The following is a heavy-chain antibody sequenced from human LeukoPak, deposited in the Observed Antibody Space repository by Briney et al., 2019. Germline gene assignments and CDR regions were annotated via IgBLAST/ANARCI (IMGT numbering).Heavy chain of an antibody. J-gene: IGHJ6*03. CDR2: ISAYNGNT. V-gene: IGHV1-18*01. CDR3: ARGATTNYYYYYYMDV. Sequence: GSVKVSCKTSGYTFINYGFSWVRQAPGQGLEWMGWISAYNGNTNYAQKLQGRVTMTTDTSTSTAYMELRSLRSDDTAVYYCARGATTNYYYYYYMDVWGKGTTVTASS. D-gene: IGHD1-26*01. CDR1: GYTFINYG.